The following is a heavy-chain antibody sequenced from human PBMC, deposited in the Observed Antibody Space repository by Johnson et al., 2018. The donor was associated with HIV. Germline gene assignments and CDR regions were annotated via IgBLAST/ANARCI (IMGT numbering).Heavy chain of an antibody. CDR2: ISYDENTK. CDR3: AQGGGSYYRDDAFDI. D-gene: IGHD1-26*01. Sequence: QVQLVESGGGLVQPGGSLRLSCAASGFTFSTYAMHWVRQAPGKGLQWVAVISYDENTKFYTDSVEGRFTISRDNTKNTRYLQMNSLRAEDTAVYYCAQGGGSYYRDDAFDIWGQGTMVTVSS. CDR1: GFTFSTYA. J-gene: IGHJ3*02. V-gene: IGHV3-30-3*02.